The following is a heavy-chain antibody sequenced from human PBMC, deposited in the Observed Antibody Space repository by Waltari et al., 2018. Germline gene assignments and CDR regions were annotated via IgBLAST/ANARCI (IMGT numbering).Heavy chain of an antibody. V-gene: IGHV4-34*01. J-gene: IGHJ6*03. CDR2: INERERP. CDR1: GGAFSGYY. D-gene: IGHD1-7*01. CDR3: ARGKHNWNYGGGFGFSYYYYLDV. Sequence: QEQLQQWGAGLLKPSETLSLTCAVYGGAFSGYYWSWIRQPPGKGLEWRGEINERERPKYNPALKSRVTISVDTSKNQFSLKLNAVTAADTAVYYCARGKHNWNYGGGFGFSYYYYLDVWGKGTTVTISS.